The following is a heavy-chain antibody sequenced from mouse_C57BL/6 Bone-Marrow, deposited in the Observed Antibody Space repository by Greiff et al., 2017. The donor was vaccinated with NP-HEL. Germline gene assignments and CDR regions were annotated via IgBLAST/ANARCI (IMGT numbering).Heavy chain of an antibody. CDR3: AIGTTVEGMDY. J-gene: IGHJ4*01. D-gene: IGHD1-1*01. Sequence: QVQLKQPGAELVKPGASVKVSCKASGYTFTSYWMHWVKQRPGQGLEWIGRIHPSDSDTNYNQKFKGKATLTVDKSSSTAYMQLSSLTSEDSAVYYCAIGTTVEGMDYWGQGTSVTVSS. V-gene: IGHV1-74*01. CDR1: GYTFTSYW. CDR2: IHPSDSDT.